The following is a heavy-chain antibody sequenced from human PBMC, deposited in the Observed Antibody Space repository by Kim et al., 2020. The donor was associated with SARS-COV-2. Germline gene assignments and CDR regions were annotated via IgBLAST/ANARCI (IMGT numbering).Heavy chain of an antibody. CDR1: GFTFSSYE. Sequence: GGSLRLSCAASGFTFSSYEMNWVRQAPGKGLEWVSYISSSGSTIYYADSVKGRFTISRDNAKNSLYLQMNSLRAEDTAVYYCARVAELFFDIWGQGTMVTVSS. D-gene: IGHD1-7*01. V-gene: IGHV3-48*03. CDR3: ARVAELFFDI. J-gene: IGHJ3*02. CDR2: ISSSGSTI.